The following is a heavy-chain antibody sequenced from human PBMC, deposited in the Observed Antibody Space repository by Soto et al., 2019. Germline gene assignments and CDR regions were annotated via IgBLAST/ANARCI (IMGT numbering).Heavy chain of an antibody. Sequence: QVQLVQSGAEVKKPGSSVKVSCKASGGTFSSYAISWVRQAPGQGLEWMGGIIPIFGTANYAQTFQGRVTITADKSTSKAYMELSSLRSEDTAVYYCARASVWQQLVRGWFDPWGQGTLVTVSS. CDR1: GGTFSSYA. CDR3: ARASVWQQLVRGWFDP. D-gene: IGHD6-13*01. CDR2: IIPIFGTA. J-gene: IGHJ5*02. V-gene: IGHV1-69*06.